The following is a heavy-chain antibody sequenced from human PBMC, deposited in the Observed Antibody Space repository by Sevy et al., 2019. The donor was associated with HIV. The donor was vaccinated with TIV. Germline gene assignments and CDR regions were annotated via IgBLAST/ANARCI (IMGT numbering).Heavy chain of an antibody. CDR2: IFSSGST. Sequence: GGSLRLSCATSGFTVNDKYIIWVRQAPGKGLEWVSVIFSSGSTYYADSSKGRFTISRDNSKNTADLQMNSMRADDTAVYYCVSPFSSYRSGWSYFDYWGQGTLVTVSS. J-gene: IGHJ4*02. D-gene: IGHD6-19*01. CDR1: GFTVNDKY. CDR3: VSPFSSYRSGWSYFDY. V-gene: IGHV3-53*05.